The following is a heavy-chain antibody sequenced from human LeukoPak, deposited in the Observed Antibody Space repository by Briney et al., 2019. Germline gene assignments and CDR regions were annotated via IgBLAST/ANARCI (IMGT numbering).Heavy chain of an antibody. D-gene: IGHD4-17*01. CDR3: AKDADYGDYVCDY. CDR1: RFTPSSYG. CDR2: ISYDVSNK. Sequence: GRTLRLSPAPSRFTPSSYGMHSGPEAPRTGLGGGAVISYDVSNKYYTDSAKGRFTISRDNSKTTLYLQMTSLRAEDTAVYYCAKDADYGDYVCDYWGQGTLVTVSS. V-gene: IGHV3-30*18. J-gene: IGHJ4*02.